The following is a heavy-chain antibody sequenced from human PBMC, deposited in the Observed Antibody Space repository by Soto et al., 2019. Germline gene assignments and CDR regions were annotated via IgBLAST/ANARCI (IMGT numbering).Heavy chain of an antibody. D-gene: IGHD2-21*01. CDR2: INHRGNT. Sequence: QVQLQQWGTGLLKPSETLSLHCAVYGESLRGYYWSWIRQTPAMGLEWIGEINHRGNTNHDSPRKSRAIISIDTSKNQVSLRLNYLTAADTAVYYCARGYPRSILSTSLTTSYWFDSWGQGTLVTVSS. CDR1: GESLRGYY. J-gene: IGHJ5*01. CDR3: ARGYPRSILSTSLTTSYWFDS. V-gene: IGHV4-34*04.